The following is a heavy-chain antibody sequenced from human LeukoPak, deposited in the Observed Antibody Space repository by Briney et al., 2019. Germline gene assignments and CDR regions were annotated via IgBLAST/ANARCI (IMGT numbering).Heavy chain of an antibody. J-gene: IGHJ4*02. CDR3: ARTITGTYGSGSYDY. V-gene: IGHV3-53*01. CDR2: IYSGGST. CDR1: GFTVSSNY. D-gene: IGHD3-10*01. Sequence: GGSLRLSCAASGFTVSSNYMSWVRQAPGKGLEWVSVIYSGGSTYYADSVKGRFTISRDNSKNTLYLQMNSLRAEDTAVYYCARTITGTYGSGSYDYWGQGTLVTVSS.